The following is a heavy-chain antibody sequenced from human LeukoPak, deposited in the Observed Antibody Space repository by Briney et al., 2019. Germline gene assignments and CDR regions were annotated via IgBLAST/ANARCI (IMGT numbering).Heavy chain of an antibody. CDR2: ISWNSGRI. J-gene: IGHJ4*02. V-gene: IGHV3-9*01. D-gene: IGHD2-2*01. CDR3: AKGQDVVVPAAIGY. CDR1: GFTFDDYA. Sequence: GGSLRLSCAASGFTFDDYAMHWIRQAPGKGLEGVSGISWNSGRIGYADSVKGRFTISRDNAKNSLYLQMNSLRAEDTALYYCAKGQDVVVPAAIGYWGQGTLVTVSS.